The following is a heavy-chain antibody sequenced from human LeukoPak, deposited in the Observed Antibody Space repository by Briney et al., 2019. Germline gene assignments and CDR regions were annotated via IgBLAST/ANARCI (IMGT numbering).Heavy chain of an antibody. Sequence: GRSLRLSCAASGFTFSSYAMHWVRQAPGKGLEWVAVISYDGSNKYYADSVKGRFTISRDNSKNTLYLQMNGLRAEDTAVYYCASQRSSSWYSVDYWGQGTLVTVSS. J-gene: IGHJ4*02. CDR1: GFTFSSYA. D-gene: IGHD6-13*01. V-gene: IGHV3-30-3*01. CDR3: ASQRSSSWYSVDY. CDR2: ISYDGSNK.